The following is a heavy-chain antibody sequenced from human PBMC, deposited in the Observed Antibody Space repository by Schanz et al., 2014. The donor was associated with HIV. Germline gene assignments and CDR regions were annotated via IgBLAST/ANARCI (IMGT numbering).Heavy chain of an antibody. J-gene: IGHJ4*02. D-gene: IGHD3-10*01. CDR2: ISYDGSNK. Sequence: QVQLVESGGGVVQPGRSLRLSCAASGFTFSSYAMYWVRQAPGKGLEWVAVISYDGSNKYYADSVKGRFTISRDNSKNTLYLQMNSLRAEDTAVYYCAKGQRGVVRGDIDYWGQGTLVTVSS. CDR3: AKGQRGVVRGDIDY. CDR1: GFTFSSYA. V-gene: IGHV3-30-3*01.